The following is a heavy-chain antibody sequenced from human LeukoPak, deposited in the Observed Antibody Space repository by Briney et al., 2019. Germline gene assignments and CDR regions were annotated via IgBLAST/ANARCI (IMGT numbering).Heavy chain of an antibody. CDR1: GFTSSSYA. CDR3: ARVSLRFLEWFSMDV. J-gene: IGHJ6*02. D-gene: IGHD3-3*01. V-gene: IGHV3-30-3*01. CDR2: ISYDGSNK. Sequence: GGSLRLSCAASGFTSSSYAMHWVRQAPGKGLEWVAVISYDGSNKYYADSVKGRFTISRDNSKNTLNLQMNSLRAEDTAVYYCARVSLRFLEWFSMDVWGQGTTVTVSS.